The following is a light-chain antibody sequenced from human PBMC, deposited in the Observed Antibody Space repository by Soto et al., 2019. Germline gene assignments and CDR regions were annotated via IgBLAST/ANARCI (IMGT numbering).Light chain of an antibody. V-gene: IGKV3-20*01. CDR3: QQYGRSPYT. CDR2: GAS. Sequence: EIVLTQSPGTLSLSPGERATLSCRASQSIVRSYLAWYQQKPGQAPRLLIYGASSRATGIPDRFSGSGSGTDFTLTISRLEPEDFAVYYCQQYGRSPYTFGQGTKLEIK. CDR1: QSIVRSY. J-gene: IGKJ2*01.